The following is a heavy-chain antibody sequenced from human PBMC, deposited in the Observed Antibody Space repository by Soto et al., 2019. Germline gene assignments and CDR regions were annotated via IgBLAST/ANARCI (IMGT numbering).Heavy chain of an antibody. J-gene: IGHJ3*02. D-gene: IGHD3-10*01. CDR1: GYIFSNYY. CDR2: FNPSGDAT. Sequence: QVQLVQSGAEVKKPGTSVKVSCKASGYIFSNYYMHWVRQVPGQGLEWMGVFNPSGDATHYAQSFQGRVSVTRDTSTSTVYMELSTLTSEDTAVYYCARRGMSKIGFDTWGQGTMVTVSS. V-gene: IGHV1-46*01. CDR3: ARRGMSKIGFDT.